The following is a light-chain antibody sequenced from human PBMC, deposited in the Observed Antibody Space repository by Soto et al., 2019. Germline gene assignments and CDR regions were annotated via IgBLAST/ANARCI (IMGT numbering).Light chain of an antibody. CDR3: QHYGSAPYT. V-gene: IGKV3-20*01. CDR1: QTLSTMF. CDR2: GTS. Sequence: VLTQSPGTLSLSPGERATLSCRSSQTLSTMFLAWYQQKPGQAPGLLIYGTSTRAAGIPDRFSGSGSGTDFTLTIGRLEPEDIAVYYCQHYGSAPYTFGQGTKLEIK. J-gene: IGKJ2*01.